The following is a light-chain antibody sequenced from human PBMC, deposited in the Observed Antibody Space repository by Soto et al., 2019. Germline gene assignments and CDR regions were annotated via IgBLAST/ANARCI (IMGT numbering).Light chain of an antibody. J-gene: IGKJ4*01. CDR1: QSAYSSY. CDR3: QQYGTSLFT. CDR2: GAS. Sequence: PGDRATLSCRSSQSAYSSYLSWYQQKPGQAPRLLIYGASNRATGIPDRFSGSGSGTDFTLTISGLEPEDFAVYCCQQYGTSLFTFGGGTKVDIK. V-gene: IGKV3-20*01.